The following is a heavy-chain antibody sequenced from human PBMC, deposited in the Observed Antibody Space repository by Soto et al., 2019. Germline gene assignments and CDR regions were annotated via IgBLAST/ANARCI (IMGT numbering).Heavy chain of an antibody. D-gene: IGHD2-2*01. CDR3: ARVPGP. Sequence: SETLSLTCSVSGESINNGAYYWNWIRQHPDKRLEWIGYIYSSGSTYYNPSLKSRVTISVDTSKNQFSLKLSSVTAADTAVYYCARVPGPWGQGTLVTVSS. CDR2: IYSSGST. J-gene: IGHJ5*02. CDR1: GESINNGAYY. V-gene: IGHV4-31*03.